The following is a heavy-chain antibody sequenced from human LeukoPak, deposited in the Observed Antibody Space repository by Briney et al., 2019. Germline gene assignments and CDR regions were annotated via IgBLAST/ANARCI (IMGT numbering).Heavy chain of an antibody. J-gene: IGHJ6*03. CDR3: ARDPVVASPGPFYYHYMDV. V-gene: IGHV3-53*01. D-gene: IGHD6-13*01. CDR1: GFAVSSNY. CDR2: IDSSGNT. Sequence: GGSLRRSCAASGFAVSSNYMSWVRQPPGKGLEWLSLIDSSGNTFYADSVKGRFTISRDYLKNTLFLQMNSLRAEDTALYYCARDPVVASPGPFYYHYMDVWGKGTTVTVSS.